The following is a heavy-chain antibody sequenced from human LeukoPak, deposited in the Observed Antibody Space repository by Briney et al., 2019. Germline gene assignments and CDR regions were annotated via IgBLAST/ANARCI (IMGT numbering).Heavy chain of an antibody. CDR1: GFTFSSYA. D-gene: IGHD3-3*01. Sequence: GRSLRLSCAASGFTFSSYAMHWVRQARGKGLEWVAVISYDGSNKYYEDSVKGRFTISRDNSKNTLYLQMNSLRAEDTAVYYCASYGAVGDFWSGYWWFDPWGQGTLVTVSS. V-gene: IGHV3-30*04. CDR2: ISYDGSNK. J-gene: IGHJ5*02. CDR3: ASYGAVGDFWSGYWWFDP.